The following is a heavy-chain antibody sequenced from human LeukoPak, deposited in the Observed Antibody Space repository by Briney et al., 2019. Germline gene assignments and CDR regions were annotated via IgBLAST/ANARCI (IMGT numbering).Heavy chain of an antibody. V-gene: IGHV4-39*07. CDR3: ARVVWVVVQGLWFDP. Sequence: SETLSLTCTVSGGSISSSSYYWGWIRQPPGKGLEWIGSIYYSGSTYYNPSLKSRVTISVDTSKNQFSLKLSSVTAADTAVYYCARVVWVVVQGLWFDPWGQGTLVTVSS. J-gene: IGHJ5*02. CDR2: IYYSGST. D-gene: IGHD2-15*01. CDR1: GGSISSSSYY.